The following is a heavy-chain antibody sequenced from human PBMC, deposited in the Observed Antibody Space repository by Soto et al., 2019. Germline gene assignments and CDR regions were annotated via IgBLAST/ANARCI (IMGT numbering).Heavy chain of an antibody. CDR3: AKAYFVWSSEQPYYFDY. CDR1: GFTFSNYA. J-gene: IGHJ4*02. V-gene: IGHV3-23*01. CDR2: ISGSGGRS. Sequence: EVQLLDSGGGLVQPGGSLRLSCAASGFTFSNYAMTWVRQGPGKGLEWVSGISGSGGRSYYADSVKGRFTISRDNSKSTLYLQMHSLSAEDTAVYYCAKAYFVWSSEQPYYFDYWGQGTLVTVSS. D-gene: IGHD3-16*01.